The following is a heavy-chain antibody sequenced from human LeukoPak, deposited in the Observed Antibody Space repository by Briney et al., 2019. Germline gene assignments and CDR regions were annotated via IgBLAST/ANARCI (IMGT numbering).Heavy chain of an antibody. J-gene: IGHJ4*02. CDR2: ISGSGGST. CDR3: AKDSPQGIAVAGTFDY. V-gene: IGHV3-23*01. Sequence: GESLTLSCTASGFTFSSYAMSWVRQAPGKGLEWVSAISGSGGSTYYADSVKGRFTISRDNSKNTLYLQMNSLRAEDTAVYYCAKDSPQGIAVAGTFDYWGQGTLVTVSS. CDR1: GFTFSSYA. D-gene: IGHD6-19*01.